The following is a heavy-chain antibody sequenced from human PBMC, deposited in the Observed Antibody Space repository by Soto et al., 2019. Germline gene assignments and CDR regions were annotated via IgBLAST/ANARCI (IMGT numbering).Heavy chain of an antibody. Sequence: PGESLKISCKGSGYSFTSYWISWVRQMPGKGLEWMGRIDPSDSYTNYSPSLQGHVTISADKSISTAYLQWSSLKASDTAMYYCASPLESRYYYYGMDVWGQGTTVTVSS. CDR1: GYSFTSYW. CDR2: IDPSDSYT. CDR3: ASPLESRYYYYGMDV. J-gene: IGHJ6*02. D-gene: IGHD1-1*01. V-gene: IGHV5-10-1*01.